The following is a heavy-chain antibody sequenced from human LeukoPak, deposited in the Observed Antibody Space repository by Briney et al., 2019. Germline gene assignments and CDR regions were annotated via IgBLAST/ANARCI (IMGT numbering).Heavy chain of an antibody. Sequence: GGSLRLSCAASGFTVSSNYMSWVRQAPGKGLEWVSVIYIGGSTYYADSVKGRFTISRDNSKNTLYLQMNSLRAEDTAVYYCAKYCSGVSCYHGVDYWGQGTLVTLSS. CDR2: IYIGGST. V-gene: IGHV3-53*01. CDR1: GFTVSSNY. J-gene: IGHJ4*02. D-gene: IGHD2-15*01. CDR3: AKYCSGVSCYHGVDY.